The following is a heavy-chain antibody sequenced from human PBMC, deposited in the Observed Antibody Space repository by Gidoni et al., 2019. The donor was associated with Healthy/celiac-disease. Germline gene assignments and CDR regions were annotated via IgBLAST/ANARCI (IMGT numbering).Heavy chain of an antibody. CDR3: ARDVFPLSFGSATYFDY. J-gene: IGHJ4*02. D-gene: IGHD3-3*01. Sequence: QVQLQESGPGLVKPSETLSLTCTVSGGSISSYYWSWIRQPAGKGLEWIGRIYTSGSTNYNPALKSRVTMSVDTSKNQFSLKLSSVTAADTAVYYCARDVFPLSFGSATYFDYWGQGTLVTVSS. CDR1: GGSISSYY. V-gene: IGHV4-4*07. CDR2: IYTSGST.